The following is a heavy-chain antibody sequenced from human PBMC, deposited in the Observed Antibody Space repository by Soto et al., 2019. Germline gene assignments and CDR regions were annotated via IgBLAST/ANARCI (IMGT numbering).Heavy chain of an antibody. Sequence: EVQLVESGGGLVQPGGSLRLSCAASGFTFSSYSMNWVRQAPGKGLEWVSYISSSRSTIYYADSVKGRFRISRDNAKNSLYLQMNSLRAEDTAVYYCARDCPGSSTTCYGNEWFDSWGQGTLVTVSS. CDR1: GFTFSSYS. D-gene: IGHD2-2*01. V-gene: IGHV3-48*01. CDR3: ARDCPGSSTTCYGNEWFDS. CDR2: ISSSRSTI. J-gene: IGHJ5*01.